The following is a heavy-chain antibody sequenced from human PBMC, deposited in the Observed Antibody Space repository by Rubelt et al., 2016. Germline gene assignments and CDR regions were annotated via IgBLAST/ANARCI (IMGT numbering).Heavy chain of an antibody. CDR3: ARGIDSSGTQNWYFDL. CDR2: ISSSGSII. D-gene: IGHD3-22*01. CDR1: GFTFSDYY. V-gene: IGHV3-11*01. Sequence: VQLLESGGGLVQPGGSLRLSCAASGFTFSDYYMSWIRQAPGKGLEWVSYISSSGSIIYYADSVKGRFTISRDNAKNSLYLQMNSLSAGDTALYYCARGIDSSGTQNWYFDLWGRGTLVTVSS. J-gene: IGHJ2*01.